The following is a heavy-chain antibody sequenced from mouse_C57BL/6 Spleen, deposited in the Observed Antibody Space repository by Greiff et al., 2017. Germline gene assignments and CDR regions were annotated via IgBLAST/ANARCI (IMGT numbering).Heavy chain of an antibody. CDR2: IDPSDSET. J-gene: IGHJ1*03. D-gene: IGHD2-2*01. Sequence: QVQLQQPGAELVRPGSSVKLSCKASGYTFTSYWMHWVKQRPIQGLEWIGNIDPSDSETHYNQKFKDKATLTVDKSSSTAYMQLRSLTSEDSAVYYCASIYYGDDDWYFDVWGTGTTVTVYS. CDR1: GYTFTSYW. V-gene: IGHV1-52*01. CDR3: ASIYYGDDDWYFDV.